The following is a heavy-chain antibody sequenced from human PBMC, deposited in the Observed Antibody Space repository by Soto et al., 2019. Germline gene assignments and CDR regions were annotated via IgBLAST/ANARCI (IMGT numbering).Heavy chain of an antibody. J-gene: IGHJ4*02. D-gene: IGHD3-16*01. CDR2: IYYSGST. Sequence: SETLSLTCTVSGGSISSYYWSWIRQPPGKGLEWIGYIYYSGSTNYNPSLKSRVTISVDTSKNQFSLKLSSVTAADTAVYYCARDSVWGSSLHFDYWGQGTLVTVSS. CDR1: GGSISSYY. CDR3: ARDSVWGSSLHFDY. V-gene: IGHV4-59*01.